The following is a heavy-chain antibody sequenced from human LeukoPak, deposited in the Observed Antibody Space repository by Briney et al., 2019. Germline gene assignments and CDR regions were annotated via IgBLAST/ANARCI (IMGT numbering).Heavy chain of an antibody. CDR3: TLYYNAFDI. Sequence: TGGSLRLSCAASGFSFSNAWMSWVRQAPGKGLEWVGRIKSKGDGGTTDYAAPVKGRFTISRDDSKNTLYLQMNSLKTEDTAVYYCTLYYNAFDIWGQGTMVTVS. J-gene: IGHJ3*02. D-gene: IGHD3-10*01. V-gene: IGHV3-15*01. CDR2: IKSKGDGGTT. CDR1: GFSFSNAW.